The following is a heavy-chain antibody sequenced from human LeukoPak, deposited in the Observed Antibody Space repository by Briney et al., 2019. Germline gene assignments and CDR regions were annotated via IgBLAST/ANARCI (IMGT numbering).Heavy chain of an antibody. V-gene: IGHV3-21*01. Sequence: PGGSLRLSWAGSGFSLGSYSMNWVRQAPARGLERVSSISSTSGYIYYADSVKGRFTISRDNAKNSLFLQMNCLRAEDTAVYYCARGILSTGLIDYWGQGTLVTVSS. CDR2: ISSTSGYI. CDR1: GFSLGSYS. D-gene: IGHD1-14*01. J-gene: IGHJ4*02. CDR3: ARGILSTGLIDY.